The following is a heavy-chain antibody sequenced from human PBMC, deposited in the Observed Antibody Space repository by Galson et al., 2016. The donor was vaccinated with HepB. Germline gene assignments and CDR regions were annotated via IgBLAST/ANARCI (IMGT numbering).Heavy chain of an antibody. V-gene: IGHV3-53*01. CDR3: ALIRYTGFDY. CDR1: GLTVRSNF. Sequence: SLRLSCAASGLTVRSNFMNWVRQAPGKGLEWVSIIYSGAGTYYADSVEGRFTISRDNSKNTLYLQMKSLKNDDTGVYYCALIRYTGFDYWGQGTLVTVSS. CDR2: IYSGAGT. J-gene: IGHJ4*02. D-gene: IGHD1-1*01.